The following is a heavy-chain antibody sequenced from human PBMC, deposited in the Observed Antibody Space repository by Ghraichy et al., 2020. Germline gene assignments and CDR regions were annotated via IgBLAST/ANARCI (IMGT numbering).Heavy chain of an antibody. J-gene: IGHJ5*02. D-gene: IGHD3-3*01. CDR3: ARDMKLRFLEVWFDP. CDR1: GFTFSSYG. Sequence: GGSLRLSCAASGFTFSSYGMHWVRQAPGKGLEWVAVIWYDGSNKYYADSVKGRFTISRDNSKNTLYLQMNSLRAEDTAVYYCARDMKLRFLEVWFDPWGQGTLVTVSS. V-gene: IGHV3-33*01. CDR2: IWYDGSNK.